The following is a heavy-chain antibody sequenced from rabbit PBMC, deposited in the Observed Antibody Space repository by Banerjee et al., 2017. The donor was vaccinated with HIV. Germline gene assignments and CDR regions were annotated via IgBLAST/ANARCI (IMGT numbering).Heavy chain of an antibody. V-gene: IGHV1S40*01. CDR1: GFTLSSYC. Sequence: QSLEESGGGLVKPGASLTLTCTVSGFTLSSYCICWVRQAPGKGLEWIACIHAGSGVGNDYANWAKGRFTISKTSSTTVTLQMTSLTAADTATYFCARDNIYSSSVFYPYTRLDLWGPGTLVTVS. CDR3: ARDNIYSSSVFYPYTRLDL. CDR2: IHAGSGVGN. D-gene: IGHD1-1*01. J-gene: IGHJ3*01.